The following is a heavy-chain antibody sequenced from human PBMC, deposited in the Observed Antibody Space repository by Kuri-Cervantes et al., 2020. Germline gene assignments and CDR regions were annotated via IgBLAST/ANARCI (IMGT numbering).Heavy chain of an antibody. V-gene: IGHV3-23*01. J-gene: IGHJ4*02. CDR2: ISGSGGST. Sequence: GESLKISCAASGFTVSSNYMSWVRQAPGKGLEWVSAISGSGGSTYYADSVKGRFTISRDNSKNTLYLQMNSLRAEDTAVYYCAKLLLWFGELLYPWSDFDYWGQGTLVTVSS. CDR3: AKLLLWFGELLYPWSDFDY. D-gene: IGHD3-10*01. CDR1: GFTVSSNY.